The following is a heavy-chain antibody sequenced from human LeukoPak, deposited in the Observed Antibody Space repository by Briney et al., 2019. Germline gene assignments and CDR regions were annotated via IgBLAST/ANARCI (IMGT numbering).Heavy chain of an antibody. CDR1: GFTFSSYW. J-gene: IGHJ4*02. D-gene: IGHD2-2*01. Sequence: GGSLRLSCAASGFTFSSYWMSWVRQAPGKGLEWVSSISSSSSYIYYADSVKGRFTISRDNAKNSLYLQMNSLRAEDTAVYYCARDCSSTSCYLAYWGQGTLVTVSS. V-gene: IGHV3-21*01. CDR3: ARDCSSTSCYLAY. CDR2: ISSSSSYI.